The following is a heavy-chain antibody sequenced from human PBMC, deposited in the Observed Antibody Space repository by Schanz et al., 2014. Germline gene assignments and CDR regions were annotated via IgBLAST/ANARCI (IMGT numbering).Heavy chain of an antibody. Sequence: VQLVESGGDVVQPGGSLRLSCAVSGFTVSSNYMSWVRQAPGKGLEWVSTVYMSAASTRYADSVKGRFIISRDSSKNTLFLQMNSLRPEDTALYFCARDEGRDGYNLAFDVWGQGTLVTVSS. D-gene: IGHD5-12*01. CDR3: ARDEGRDGYNLAFDV. J-gene: IGHJ3*01. V-gene: IGHV3-53*01. CDR1: GFTVSSNY. CDR2: VYMSAAST.